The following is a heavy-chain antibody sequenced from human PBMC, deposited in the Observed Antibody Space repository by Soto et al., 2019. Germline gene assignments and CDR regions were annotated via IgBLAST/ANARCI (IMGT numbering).Heavy chain of an antibody. Sequence: GGSRKLSWAASGFTFSIYGMHWVRQAPGKGREWVAVIYYAGSNKDYANSGKGRFTITSDNSKNTLKQQMNSLRAEDTDLYYCAKDRQWAEYYFDYWGQGTLVTVSS. J-gene: IGHJ4*02. CDR2: IYYAGSNK. CDR1: GFTFSIYG. V-gene: IGHV3-30*18. D-gene: IGHD6-19*01. CDR3: AKDRQWAEYYFDY.